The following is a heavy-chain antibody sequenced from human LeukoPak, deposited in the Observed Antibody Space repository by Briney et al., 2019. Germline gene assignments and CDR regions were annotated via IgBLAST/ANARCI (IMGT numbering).Heavy chain of an antibody. CDR1: GFTFSSYG. V-gene: IGHV3-30*18. CDR3: AKSPHYDILTGNLDY. D-gene: IGHD3-9*01. J-gene: IGHJ4*02. Sequence: PGRSLRLSCAASGFTFSSYGMHWVRQAPGKGLEWVAVISYDGSNKYYADSVKGRFTISRDNSKNTLYLQMNSLRAEDTAVYYCAKSPHYDILTGNLDYWGQGTLVTVSS. CDR2: ISYDGSNK.